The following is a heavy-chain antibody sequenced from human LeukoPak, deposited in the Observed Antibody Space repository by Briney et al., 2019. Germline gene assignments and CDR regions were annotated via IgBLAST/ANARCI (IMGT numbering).Heavy chain of an antibody. CDR3: ASGDYYDSSGYYY. D-gene: IGHD3-22*01. V-gene: IGHV1-2*02. CDR2: INPNSGGT. CDR1: GYTFTGDY. Sequence: ASVKVSCKASGYTFTGDYMRWVRQAPGQGLEWMGWINPNSGGTNYAQKFQGRVTMTRDTSISTAYMELSRLRSDDTAVYYCASGDYYDSSGYYYWGQGTLVTVSS. J-gene: IGHJ4*02.